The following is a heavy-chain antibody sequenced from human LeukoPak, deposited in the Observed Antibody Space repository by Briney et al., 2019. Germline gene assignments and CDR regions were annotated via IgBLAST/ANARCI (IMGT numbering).Heavy chain of an antibody. CDR3: AKAATLTGYQN. J-gene: IGHJ4*02. V-gene: IGHV3-30*18. Sequence: PGRSLRLSCAASGFTFSSYGMHWVRQAPGKGLEWVAVISYDGSNKYYADSVKGRFTISRDNSKNTLYLQMNSLRAEDTAVYYCAKAATLTGYQNWGQGTLVTVSS. CDR2: ISYDGSNK. CDR1: GFTFSSYG. D-gene: IGHD3-9*01.